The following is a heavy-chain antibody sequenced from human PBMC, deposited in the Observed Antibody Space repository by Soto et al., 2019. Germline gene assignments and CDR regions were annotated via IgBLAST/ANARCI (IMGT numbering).Heavy chain of an antibody. J-gene: IGHJ4*02. CDR3: AREPNYFDY. CDR1: SYG. CDR2: ISAYNGNT. Sequence: SYGISWVRQAPGQGLEWMGWISAYNGNTKYAQKLQGRVTMTTDTSTSTAYMELRFLRSDDTAVYYCAREPNYFDYWGQGTLVTVSS. V-gene: IGHV1-18*01.